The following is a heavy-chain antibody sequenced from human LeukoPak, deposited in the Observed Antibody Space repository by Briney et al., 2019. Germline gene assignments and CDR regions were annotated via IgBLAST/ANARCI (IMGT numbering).Heavy chain of an antibody. CDR3: VRDKVVDAFDI. D-gene: IGHD2-15*01. V-gene: IGHV3-53*01. J-gene: IGHJ3*02. CDR1: GFTASNNY. Sequence: PGGSLRLSCAASGFTASNNYMSWVRQAPGKGLQWVSIIYSGGSTDYADSVKGRFTISRDNSKNTLYLQMNSLRVEDTAVYYCVRDKVVDAFDIWGQGAMVTVSS. CDR2: IYSGGST.